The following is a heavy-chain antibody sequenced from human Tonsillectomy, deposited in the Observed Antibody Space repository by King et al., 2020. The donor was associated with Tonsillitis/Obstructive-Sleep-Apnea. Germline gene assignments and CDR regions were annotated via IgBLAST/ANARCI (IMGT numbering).Heavy chain of an antibody. CDR2: IYYSGST. J-gene: IGHJ6*02. Sequence: QLQESGPGLVKPSETLSLTCTVSGGSISNYYWSWIRQPPGKGLEWIGYIYYSGSTNYNPSLKSRVTISLDTSKNQFSLKLSSVTAADTAVYYCARQGDDDFGSAYSNDYYYGMDVWGQGPTVTVSS. CDR3: ARQGDDDFGSAYSNDYYYGMDV. CDR1: GGSISNYY. D-gene: IGHD3-3*01. V-gene: IGHV4-59*08.